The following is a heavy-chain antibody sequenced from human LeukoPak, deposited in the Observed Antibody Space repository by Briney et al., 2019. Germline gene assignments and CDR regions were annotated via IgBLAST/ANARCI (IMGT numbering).Heavy chain of an antibody. CDR1: SGSISISSYY. CDR3: ARTYYYDSSGYAPFDY. D-gene: IGHD3-22*01. Sequence: SGTLSLTCTVSSGSISISSYYWGWIRQPPGKGLEWIGNIYYSGSSYYNPSLKSRVTISVDTSKNQFSPKLRSVTAADTAVYFCARTYYYDSSGYAPFDYWGQGTLVTVSS. J-gene: IGHJ4*02. CDR2: IYYSGSS. V-gene: IGHV4-39*07.